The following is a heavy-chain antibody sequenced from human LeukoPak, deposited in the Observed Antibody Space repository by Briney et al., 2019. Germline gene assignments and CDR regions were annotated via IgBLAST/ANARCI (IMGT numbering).Heavy chain of an antibody. CDR3: ARGGPGVTDR. V-gene: IGHV4-59*01. CDR2: IYYTGST. D-gene: IGHD2-8*01. J-gene: IGHJ4*02. CDR1: GGSITTYY. Sequence: SETLSLTCNVSGGSITTYYWNWIRQSPGKGLEWIGYIYYTGSTSYNPSLKSRVTLSVDTARNQFSLKLTSVTAADTAVYYSARGGPGVTDRWGQGTLVTVSS.